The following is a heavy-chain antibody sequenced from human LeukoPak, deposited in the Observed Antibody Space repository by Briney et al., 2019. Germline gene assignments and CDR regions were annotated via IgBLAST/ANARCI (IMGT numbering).Heavy chain of an antibody. V-gene: IGHV4-39*01. Sequence: SQTLSLIRSVSVGSLNLIYYYCGTVRQPPGKELEWIGHIYFGGSTFYNPSLKSRLTMSIDTSKDQFSLNINSVAAADTAVYYCARLPVYFGKGYFDSWGRGTLVTVSS. J-gene: IGHJ4*02. CDR1: VGSLNLIYYY. CDR3: ARLPVYFGKGYFDS. CDR2: IYFGGST. D-gene: IGHD1-14*01.